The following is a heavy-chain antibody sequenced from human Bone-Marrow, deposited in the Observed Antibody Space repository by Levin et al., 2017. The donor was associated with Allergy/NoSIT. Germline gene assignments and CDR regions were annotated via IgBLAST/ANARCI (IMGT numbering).Heavy chain of an antibody. D-gene: IGHD6-19*01. J-gene: IGHJ2*01. Sequence: GGSLRLSCSASGLIFSSYVMTWVRQAPGKGLQWVSGITGSGVGTYYADSVKGRFTISRDNSKNTVYLQMDSLRADDTAVYYCAKLSSGLTWNFDLWGRGTLVTVSS. CDR2: ITGSGVGT. CDR1: GLIFSSYV. V-gene: IGHV3-23*01. CDR3: AKLSSGLTWNFDL.